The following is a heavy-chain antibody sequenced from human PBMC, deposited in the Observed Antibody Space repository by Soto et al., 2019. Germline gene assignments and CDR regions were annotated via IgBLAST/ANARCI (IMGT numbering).Heavy chain of an antibody. CDR2: VNPNSGNT. CDR1: GFTFTSYD. D-gene: IGHD4-17*01. Sequence: VPLLQSGAEVKKPGASVKVSCKTSGFTFTSYDINWVRQATGQGREWMGWVNPNSGNTDYAQKFQGRVTMTRNTSITTAYMELSSLRSEDTAVYYCARVPFVNFGDSVPFDYWGQGTLVTVSS. CDR3: ARVPFVNFGDSVPFDY. J-gene: IGHJ4*02. V-gene: IGHV1-8*01.